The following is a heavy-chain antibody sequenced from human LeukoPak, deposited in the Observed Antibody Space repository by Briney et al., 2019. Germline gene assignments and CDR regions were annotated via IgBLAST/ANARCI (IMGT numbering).Heavy chain of an antibody. CDR2: ISSSSSYI. CDR1: GFTFSSYS. CDR3: AREAVAGACFDY. D-gene: IGHD6-19*01. J-gene: IGHJ4*02. Sequence: GGSLRLSCAASGFTFSSYSMNWVRQAPGKGPEWVSSISSSSSYIYYADSVKGRFTISRDNAKNSLYLQMNSLRAEDTAVYYCAREAVAGACFDYWGQGTLVTVSS. V-gene: IGHV3-21*01.